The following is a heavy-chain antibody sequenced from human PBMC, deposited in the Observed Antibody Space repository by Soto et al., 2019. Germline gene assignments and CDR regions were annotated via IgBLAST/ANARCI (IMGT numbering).Heavy chain of an antibody. J-gene: IGHJ6*02. CDR3: AAGEYSGYDPSYYYYGMDV. CDR2: IIPIFGTA. Sequence: GASVKVSCKASGGTFSSYAISWVRQAPEQGLEWMGGIIPIFGTANYAQKFQGRVTITADKSTSTAYMELSSLRSEDTAVYYCAAGEYSGYDPSYYYYGMDVWGQGTTVTVSS. CDR1: GGTFSSYA. V-gene: IGHV1-69*06. D-gene: IGHD5-12*01.